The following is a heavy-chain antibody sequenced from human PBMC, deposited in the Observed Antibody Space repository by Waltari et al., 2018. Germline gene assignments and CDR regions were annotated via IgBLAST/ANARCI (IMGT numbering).Heavy chain of an antibody. CDR3: AKDPGTPTTVTTAYFDY. J-gene: IGHJ4*02. V-gene: IGHV3-23*01. CDR2: ISGSGGST. CDR1: GFTFSSYA. Sequence: EVQLLESGGGLVQPGGSLRLSCAASGFTFSSYAMSWVRQAPGKGLEWVSAISGSGGSTYYADSVKGRFTISRDNSKNTLYLQMNSLRAEDTAVYYCAKDPGTPTTVTTAYFDYWGQGTLVTVSS. D-gene: IGHD4-17*01.